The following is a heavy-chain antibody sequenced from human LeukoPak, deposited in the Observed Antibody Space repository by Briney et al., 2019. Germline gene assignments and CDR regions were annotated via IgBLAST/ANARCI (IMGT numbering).Heavy chain of an antibody. CDR1: GGSFSGYY. CDR3: ARGRMELLWFGEMHNWFDP. D-gene: IGHD3-10*01. J-gene: IGHJ5*02. V-gene: IGHV4-34*01. Sequence: NPSETLSLTCAVYGGSFSGYYWSWIRQPPGKGLEWIGEINHSGSTNYNPSLKSRVTISVDTSKNQFSLKLSSVTAADTAVYYCARGRMELLWFGEMHNWFDPWGQRTLVTVSS. CDR2: INHSGST.